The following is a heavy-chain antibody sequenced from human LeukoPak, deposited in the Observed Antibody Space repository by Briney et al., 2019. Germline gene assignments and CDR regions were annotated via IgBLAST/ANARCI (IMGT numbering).Heavy chain of an antibody. Sequence: SETLSLTCTVSSGSINGYYWSWIRQPPGKGLEWVGYISYSGSTNYSPSLKSRVTVSVDTSKNQFSLKLSSVTAADTAIYYCARDGRAGSLFAYWGQGTLVTVSS. J-gene: IGHJ4*02. D-gene: IGHD6-19*01. CDR2: ISYSGST. CDR1: SGSINGYY. CDR3: ARDGRAGSLFAY. V-gene: IGHV4-59*01.